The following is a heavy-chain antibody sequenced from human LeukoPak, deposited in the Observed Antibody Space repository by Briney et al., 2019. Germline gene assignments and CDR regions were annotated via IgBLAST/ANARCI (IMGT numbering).Heavy chain of an antibody. V-gene: IGHV4-59*01. CDR2: IYYSGNT. D-gene: IGHD3-10*01. CDR1: GGSISTYY. Sequence: SETLSLTCTVSGGSISTYYWSWIRQPPGKGLEWIGYIYYSGNTNRNPSLKSRVTISIDTSKNQFSLKLSSVTAADTAVYYCARVGSGSFDYWGQGTLVTVSS. J-gene: IGHJ4*02. CDR3: ARVGSGSFDY.